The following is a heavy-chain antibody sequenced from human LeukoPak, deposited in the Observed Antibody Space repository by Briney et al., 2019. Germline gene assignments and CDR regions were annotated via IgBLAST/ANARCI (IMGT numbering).Heavy chain of an antibody. CDR1: GFTVSSNY. CDR3: AREGSSWYFDY. Sequence: GGSLRLSCAASGFTVSSNYMSWVRQAPGKGLEWVPVIYSGGSTYYADSVKGRFTISRDNSKNTLYLQMNSLRAEDTAVYYCAREGSSWYFDYWGQGTLVTVSS. J-gene: IGHJ4*02. V-gene: IGHV3-66*01. D-gene: IGHD6-13*01. CDR2: IYSGGST.